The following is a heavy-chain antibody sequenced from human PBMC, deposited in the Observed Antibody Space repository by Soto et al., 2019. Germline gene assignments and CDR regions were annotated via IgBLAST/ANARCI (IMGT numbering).Heavy chain of an antibody. D-gene: IGHD2-2*01. V-gene: IGHV4-30-4*01. CDR2: IYYSGST. Sequence: PSETLSLTCTVSGGSISSGDYYWSWIRQPPGKGLQSIGYIYYSGSTYYNPSLKSRVTISVDTSKNQFSLKLSSVTAADTAVYYCARGHIVVVPAPPSPLNWFEPWGQGTMVAASS. CDR1: GGSISSGDYY. CDR3: ARGHIVVVPAPPSPLNWFEP. J-gene: IGHJ5*02.